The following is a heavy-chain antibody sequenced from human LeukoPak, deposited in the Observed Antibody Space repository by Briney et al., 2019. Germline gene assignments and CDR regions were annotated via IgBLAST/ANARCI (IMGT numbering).Heavy chain of an antibody. J-gene: IGHJ4*02. D-gene: IGHD5-18*01. Sequence: SETLSLTCSVSGGSIGRYYWSWIRQPPGKGLEWIGHIYYSGNTNYNPSLKSRVTISVDTSKNQFSLKLSSVTAAGTAMYYCARSGRGYSYGPDYWGQGTLVTVSS. CDR2: IYYSGNT. CDR1: GGSIGRYY. V-gene: IGHV4-59*01. CDR3: ARSGRGYSYGPDY.